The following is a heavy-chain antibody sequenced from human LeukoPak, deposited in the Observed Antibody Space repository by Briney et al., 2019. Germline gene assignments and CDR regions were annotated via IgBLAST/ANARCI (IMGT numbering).Heavy chain of an antibody. Sequence: SETLSLTCAVYGGSFSGYYWSWIRQPPGKGLEWIGEINHSGSTNYNPSLKSRVTISVDTSKNQFSLKLSSVTAADTAVYYCARLAGGNVAVSGAFDYWGQGALVTVSS. CDR3: ARLAGGNVAVSGAFDY. CDR1: GGSFSGYY. J-gene: IGHJ4*02. D-gene: IGHD6-19*01. CDR2: INHSGST. V-gene: IGHV4-34*01.